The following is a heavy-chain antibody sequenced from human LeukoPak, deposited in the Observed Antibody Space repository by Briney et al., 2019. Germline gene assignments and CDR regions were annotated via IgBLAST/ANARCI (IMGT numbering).Heavy chain of an antibody. Sequence: GESLEISWQGSGYIFNRYWIGRVRQMPGKGLERMGMIYPDHSDTRYSPSFQGQVTISADQSISTAYLQWSSLTASDTAMYYCARFDYYGSGSSLPFQHWGQGTPVTASS. D-gene: IGHD3-10*01. CDR2: IYPDHSDT. CDR3: ARFDYYGSGSSLPFQH. V-gene: IGHV5-51*01. J-gene: IGHJ1*01. CDR1: GYIFNRYW.